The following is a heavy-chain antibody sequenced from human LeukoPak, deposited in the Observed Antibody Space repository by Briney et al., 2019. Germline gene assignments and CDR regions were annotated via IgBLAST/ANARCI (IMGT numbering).Heavy chain of an antibody. J-gene: IGHJ5*02. CDR3: ARDDYAGGHNWFDP. CDR1: GGTFSSYA. V-gene: IGHV1-69*06. Sequence: SVKVSCKASGGTFSSYAISWVRQAPGQGLEWMGGIIPIFGTANYAQKFQGRVTITADKSTSTAYMELSSLRSEDTAVYYCARDDYAGGHNWFDPWGQGTLVTVSS. CDR2: IIPIFGTA. D-gene: IGHD4-17*01.